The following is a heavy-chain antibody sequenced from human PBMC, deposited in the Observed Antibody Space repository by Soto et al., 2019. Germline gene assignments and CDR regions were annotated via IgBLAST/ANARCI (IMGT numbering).Heavy chain of an antibody. CDR1: GYTFTSYG. V-gene: IGHV1-18*01. J-gene: IGHJ1*01. Sequence: EASVKVSCKTSGYTFTSYGISWVRQAPGQGLEWMGWISGYNSNTNYAQKLQGRGTMTTDTSTSTAYMELRSLTPDDTAVYYCARDQDGDYGYFRHWGQGTLVTVSS. CDR2: ISGYNSNT. CDR3: ARDQDGDYGYFRH. D-gene: IGHD4-17*01.